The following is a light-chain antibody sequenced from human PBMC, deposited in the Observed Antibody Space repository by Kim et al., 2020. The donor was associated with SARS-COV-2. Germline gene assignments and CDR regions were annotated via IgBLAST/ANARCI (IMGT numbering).Light chain of an antibody. Sequence: DIVMTQSPDSLAVSLGERATINCKSSQSILYNSNNRNYLAWYQQKPGQPPKLLIYWASTRESGVPDRFSGSGSGTDFTLTISSLQAGDVAVYYCQQYYTTPYTFGQGTKLEI. CDR3: QQYYTTPYT. CDR2: WAS. J-gene: IGKJ2*01. V-gene: IGKV4-1*01. CDR1: QSILYNSNNRNY.